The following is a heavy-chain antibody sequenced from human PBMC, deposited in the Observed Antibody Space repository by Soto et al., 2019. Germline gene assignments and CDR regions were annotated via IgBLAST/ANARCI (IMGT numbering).Heavy chain of an antibody. D-gene: IGHD2-15*01. Sequence: VQLLQSGAEVKKPGSSVKVSCKASGGTFSSYAISWVRQAPGQGLEWMGGIIPIFGTANYAQKFQGRVTITAEESTSTAYMELSSQSSEDNAGDYCATQAALEDCYFDSWGQGTLVTVSS. J-gene: IGHJ4*02. CDR1: GGTFSSYA. V-gene: IGHV1-69*01. CDR2: IIPIFGTA. CDR3: ATQAALEDCYFDS.